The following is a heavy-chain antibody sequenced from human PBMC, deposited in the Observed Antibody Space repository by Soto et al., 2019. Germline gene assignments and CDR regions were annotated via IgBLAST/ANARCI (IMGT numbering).Heavy chain of an antibody. J-gene: IGHJ4*02. V-gene: IGHV3-23*01. CDR2: ISGSGGST. CDR1: GFTFSSYA. D-gene: IGHD1-26*01. Sequence: GGSLRLSCAASGFTFSSYAMSWVRQAPGKGLEWVSAISGSGGSTYYADSVKGRFTISRDNSKNTLYLQMNSLRAEDTAVYYCTRSAIRGELLDYWGQGTQVTVSS. CDR3: TRSAIRGELLDY.